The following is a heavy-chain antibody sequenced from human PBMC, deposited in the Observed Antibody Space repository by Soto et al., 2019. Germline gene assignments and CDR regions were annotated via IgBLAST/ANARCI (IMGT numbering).Heavy chain of an antibody. CDR3: ERGGVTMIEPDAFDI. J-gene: IGHJ3*02. Sequence: ETLALTCAVSGVSISSYYWSWIRQPSGKGLEWIGRIYTSGSTNYNPSLKSRVTMSVDTSKNQFSLELSSVTAADTAVYYCERGGVTMIEPDAFDIWGQGTTVTV. CDR2: IYTSGST. D-gene: IGHD3-22*01. CDR1: GVSISSYY. V-gene: IGHV4-4*07.